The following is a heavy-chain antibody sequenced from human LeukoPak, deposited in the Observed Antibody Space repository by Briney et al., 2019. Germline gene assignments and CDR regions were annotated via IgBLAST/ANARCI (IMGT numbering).Heavy chain of an antibody. CDR3: ATYDSSGYYYYFQH. J-gene: IGHJ1*01. CDR2: IYHSGST. D-gene: IGHD3-22*01. CDR1: GYSISSGYY. Sequence: SETLSPTCAVSGYSISSGYYWGWIRQPPGKGLEWIGSIYHSGSTYYNPSLKSRVTISVDTSKNQFSLKLSSVTAADTAVYYCATYDSSGYYYYFQHWGQGTLVTVSS. V-gene: IGHV4-38-2*01.